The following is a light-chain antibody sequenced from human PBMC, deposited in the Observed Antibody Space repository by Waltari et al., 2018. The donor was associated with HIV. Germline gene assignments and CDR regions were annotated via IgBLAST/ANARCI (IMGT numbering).Light chain of an antibody. CDR2: DAS. V-gene: IGKV1-33*01. J-gene: IGKJ4*01. CDR3: QQCNNLPVT. CDR1: QDIRNS. Sequence: DSQMTQSPSSLSASVGDGVTITCRASQDIRNSLNWYQHKPGKAPEVLIYDASNLEAGVPSRFSGGGSGTDSNFTISSLQSEDIATYYCQQCNNLPVTFGGGTKVEI.